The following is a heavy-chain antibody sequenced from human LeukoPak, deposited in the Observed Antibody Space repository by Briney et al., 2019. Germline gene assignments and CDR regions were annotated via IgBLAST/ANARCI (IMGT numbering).Heavy chain of an antibody. V-gene: IGHV4-39*01. D-gene: IGHD3-16*01. CDR3: ARQRGSYFDY. J-gene: IGHJ4*02. Sequence: PGGSLRLSCAASGFTFSSYSMNWIRQPPGKGLEWIGSIYYSGSTYYNPSLKSRVTISVDTSKNQFSLKLSSVTAADTAVYYCARQRGSYFDYWGQGTQVTVSS. CDR2: IYYSGST. CDR1: GFTFSSYS.